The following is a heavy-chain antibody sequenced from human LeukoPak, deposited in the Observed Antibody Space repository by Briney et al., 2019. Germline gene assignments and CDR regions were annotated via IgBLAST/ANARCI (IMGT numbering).Heavy chain of an antibody. CDR3: ARDKGVTMVRGVPATNYYYMDV. D-gene: IGHD3-10*01. CDR2: FDPEDGET. V-gene: IGHV1-24*01. J-gene: IGHJ6*03. CDR1: GYTLSELS. Sequence: ASVKVSCKVSGYTLSELSMHWVRQAPGKGLEWMGGFDPEDGETIYAQKFQGRVTMTEDTSTDTAYMELSSLRSDDTAVYYCARDKGVTMVRGVPATNYYYMDVWGKGTTVTVSS.